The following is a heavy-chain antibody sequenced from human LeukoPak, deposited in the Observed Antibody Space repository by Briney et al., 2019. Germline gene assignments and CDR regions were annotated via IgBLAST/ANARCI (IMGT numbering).Heavy chain of an antibody. CDR3: ARHVYDFWSGDRDDAFDI. J-gene: IGHJ3*02. CDR2: IYYSGST. Sequence: PSETLSLTCTVSGGSISSYYWSWIRQPAGKGLEWIGRIYYSGSTNYNPSLKSRVTISVDTSKNQFSLKLSSVTAADTAVYYCARHVYDFWSGDRDDAFDIWGQGTMVTVSS. CDR1: GGSISSYY. D-gene: IGHD3-3*01. V-gene: IGHV4-59*08.